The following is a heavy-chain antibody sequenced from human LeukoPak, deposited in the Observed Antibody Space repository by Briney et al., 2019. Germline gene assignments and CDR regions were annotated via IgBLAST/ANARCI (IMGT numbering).Heavy chain of an antibody. CDR3: ARESVGSDWSYYYYGMDV. CDR2: ISSSSSYT. D-gene: IGHD6-19*01. V-gene: IGHV3-11*06. J-gene: IGHJ6*02. Sequence: GGSLRLSCAASGFTFSDYYMSWIRQAPGKGLEWVSYISSSSSYTNYADSVKGRFTISRDNAKNSLYLQMNSLRAEDTAVYYCARESVGSDWSYYYYGMDVWGQGTTVTVSS. CDR1: GFTFSDYY.